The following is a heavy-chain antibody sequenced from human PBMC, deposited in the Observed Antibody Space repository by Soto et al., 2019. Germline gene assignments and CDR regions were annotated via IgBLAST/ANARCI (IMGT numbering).Heavy chain of an antibody. CDR3: ARQVSGSTGCSDLWYFDC. D-gene: IGHD3-10*01. CDR2: ISGGGDAT. CDR1: GFTFSGYA. Sequence: EVQLLDSGGGLVQPGGSLRLSCAASGFTFSGYALTLARQAPGKGLEWVSAISGGGDATFYADSVKGRFTISRDNSKNTLYLKRTSLRAEDTAVYYCARQVSGSTGCSDLWYFDCWGRGTLVTVSS. J-gene: IGHJ2*01. V-gene: IGHV3-23*01.